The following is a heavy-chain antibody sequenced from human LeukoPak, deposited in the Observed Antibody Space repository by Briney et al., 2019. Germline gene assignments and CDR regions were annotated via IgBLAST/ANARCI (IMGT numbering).Heavy chain of an antibody. D-gene: IGHD1-1*01. CDR1: GFTFSSYA. CDR3: ARGELEGLGAFDI. CDR2: ISGSGGST. V-gene: IGHV3-23*01. J-gene: IGHJ3*02. Sequence: GGSLRLSCAASGFTFSSYAMSWVRQAPGKGLEWVSAISGSGGSTYYADSVKGRFTISRDNSKNTLYLQMNSLRAEDTAVYYCARGELEGLGAFDIWGQGTTVTVSS.